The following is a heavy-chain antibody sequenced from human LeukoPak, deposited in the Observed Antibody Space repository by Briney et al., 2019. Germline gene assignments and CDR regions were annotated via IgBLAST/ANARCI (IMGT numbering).Heavy chain of an antibody. CDR2: IKQNGNEK. CDR1: GFTFRSYW. V-gene: IGHV3-7*01. D-gene: IGHD1-26*01. CDR3: ASGNYFDY. Sequence: PGGSLRLSCAASGFTFRSYWMTWVRQAPGKGLEWVAHIKQNGNEKSYVDSVKGRFTISRDDAKNSLYLQMNSLRAEDTAVYYCASGNYFDYWGQGTLVTVSS. J-gene: IGHJ4*02.